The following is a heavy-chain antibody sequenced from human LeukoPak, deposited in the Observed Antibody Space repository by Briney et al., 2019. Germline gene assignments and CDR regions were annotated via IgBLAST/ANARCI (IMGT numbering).Heavy chain of an antibody. V-gene: IGHV1-69*05. D-gene: IGHD4-17*01. J-gene: IGHJ5*02. CDR3: ARGGVTTVTTLLLRHWFDP. CDR2: IIPIFGTA. Sequence: ASVKVSCKASGGTFSSYAISWVRQAPGQGLEWMGGIIPIFGTANYAQKFQGRVTITTDESTSTAYMELSSLRSGDTAVYYCARGGVTTVTTLLLRHWFDPWGQGTLVTVSS. CDR1: GGTFSSYA.